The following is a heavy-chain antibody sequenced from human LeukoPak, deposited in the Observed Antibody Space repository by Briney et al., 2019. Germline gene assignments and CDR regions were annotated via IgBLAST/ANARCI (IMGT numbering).Heavy chain of an antibody. D-gene: IGHD4-23*01. Sequence: GGSLRLSCAASGFSFSSYGMYWVRQAPGKGLEWVAFIRYDGSNKYYADSVKGRFTISRDNSKNTLYLQMNSLRVEDTAVYYCAREGEYGGNFNFNPFRAFDIWGQGTMVTVSS. CDR1: GFSFSSYG. J-gene: IGHJ3*02. V-gene: IGHV3-30*02. CDR2: IRYDGSNK. CDR3: AREGEYGGNFNFNPFRAFDI.